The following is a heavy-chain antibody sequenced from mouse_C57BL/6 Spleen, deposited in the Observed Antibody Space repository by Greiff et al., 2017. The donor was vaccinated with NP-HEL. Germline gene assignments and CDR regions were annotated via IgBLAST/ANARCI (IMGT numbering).Heavy chain of an antibody. CDR2: INPSNGGT. D-gene: IGHD2-2*01. CDR3: ARSGNYGLLWYFDV. J-gene: IGHJ1*03. V-gene: IGHV1-53*01. CDR1: GYTFTSYW. Sequence: QVQLKQPGTELVKPGASVKLSCKASGYTFTSYWMHWVKQRPGQGLEWIGNINPSNGGTNYNEKFKSKATLTVDKSSSTAYMQLSSLTSEDSAVYYCARSGNYGLLWYFDVWGTGTTVTVSS.